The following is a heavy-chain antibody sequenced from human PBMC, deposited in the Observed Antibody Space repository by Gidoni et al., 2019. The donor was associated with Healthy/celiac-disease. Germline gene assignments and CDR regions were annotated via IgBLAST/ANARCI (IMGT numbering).Heavy chain of an antibody. CDR3: AKSRDGYTPDAFDI. D-gene: IGHD5-12*01. CDR2: SSWNSGSI. J-gene: IGHJ3*02. V-gene: IGHV3-9*01. CDR1: VFAFDDYA. Sequence: EVQLVESGGGLVQPGRSLSLSCAASVFAFDDYAMPWVRHAPGKGLEWVSGSSWNSGSIGYADSVNGRFTISRDNAKNSLYLQMNSLRAEDTALYYCAKSRDGYTPDAFDIWGQGTMVTVSS.